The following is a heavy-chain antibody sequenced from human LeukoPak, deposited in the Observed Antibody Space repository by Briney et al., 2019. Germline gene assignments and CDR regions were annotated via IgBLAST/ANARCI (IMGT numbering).Heavy chain of an antibody. CDR2: INTDGSST. CDR3: ARVGVGTTFDY. D-gene: IGHD1-26*01. V-gene: IGHV3-74*01. CDR1: GFTFSAYW. J-gene: IGHJ4*02. Sequence: PGGSLRLSCAASGFTFSAYWMYWVRQAPGKGLVWVSRINTDGSSTAYADYVKGRFTISRDNAKNTLYLQADSLRAEDTAVYYCARVGVGTTFDYWGQGTLVTVSS.